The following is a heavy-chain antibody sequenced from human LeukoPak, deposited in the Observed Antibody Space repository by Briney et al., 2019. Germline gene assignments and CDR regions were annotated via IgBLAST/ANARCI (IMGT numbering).Heavy chain of an antibody. CDR2: IYYSGST. D-gene: IGHD4-17*01. J-gene: IGHJ3*02. CDR3: ARDTYGDYPFAFDI. Sequence: PSETLSLTCTVSGGSISSYYWSWIRQPPGKGLEWLGYIYYSGSTNYNPSLKSRVTISVDTSKNQFSLKLSSVTAADTAVYYCARDTYGDYPFAFDIWGQGTMVTVSS. CDR1: GGSISSYY. V-gene: IGHV4-59*01.